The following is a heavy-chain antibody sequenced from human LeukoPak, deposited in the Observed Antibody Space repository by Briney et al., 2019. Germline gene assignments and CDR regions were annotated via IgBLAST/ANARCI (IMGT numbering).Heavy chain of an antibody. CDR2: ISGGGGST. V-gene: IGHV3-23*01. CDR1: GFPFNYYA. CDR3: AKDYESGDIVVVVAAFDYFDY. J-gene: IGHJ4*02. D-gene: IGHD2-15*01. Sequence: PGGSLRLSCAASGFPFNYYAMTWVRQAPGMGLEWVSAISGGGGSTYYADSVKGRFTISRDNSKNTLYLQMNTLRADDTAVYYCAKDYESGDIVVVVAAFDYFDYWGQGTLVSVSS.